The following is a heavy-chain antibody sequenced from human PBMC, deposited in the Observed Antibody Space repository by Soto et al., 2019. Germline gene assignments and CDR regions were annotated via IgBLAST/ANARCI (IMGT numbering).Heavy chain of an antibody. CDR3: AKNREKRRGYGDYEMWYY. CDR1: GFTFSSYA. D-gene: IGHD4-17*01. J-gene: IGHJ4*02. V-gene: IGHV3-23*01. Sequence: PGGSLRLSCAASGFTFSSYAMSWVRQAPGKGLEWVSAISGSGGSTYYADSVKGRFTISRDNSKNTLYLQMNSLRAEDTAVYYCAKNREKRRGYGDYEMWYYWGQGTLVTVSS. CDR2: ISGSGGST.